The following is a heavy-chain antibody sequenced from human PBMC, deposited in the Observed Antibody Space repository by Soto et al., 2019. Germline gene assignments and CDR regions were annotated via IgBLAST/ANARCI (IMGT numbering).Heavy chain of an antibody. V-gene: IGHV1-18*01. J-gene: IGHJ4*02. CDR2: ISAYNGNT. CDR3: ARSDYGDSALDY. Sequence: QVQLVQSGAEVKKPGASVKVSCKASGYTFTSYGISWGRQAPGQGLEWMGWISAYNGNTNYAQKLQGRVTMTTDTSTSTDDRELRSLRSDDTAVYYCARSDYGDSALDYWGQGTLVTVCS. D-gene: IGHD4-17*01. CDR1: GYTFTSYG.